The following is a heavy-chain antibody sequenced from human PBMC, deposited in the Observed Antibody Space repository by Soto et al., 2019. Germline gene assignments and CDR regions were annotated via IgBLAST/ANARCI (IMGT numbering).Heavy chain of an antibody. V-gene: IGHV3-21*01. CDR1: GFTFSTFN. Sequence: GGSLRLSCAASGFTFSTFNMNWVRQSPGRGLEWVSSISSSSAHIYHADSLKGRFTISRDNAKNSLYLQMNSLRAEDTAVYYCARATGMIRGSLDGWGQGTTVTVSS. J-gene: IGHJ6*02. CDR2: ISSSSAHI. CDR3: ARATGMIRGSLDG. D-gene: IGHD3-10*01.